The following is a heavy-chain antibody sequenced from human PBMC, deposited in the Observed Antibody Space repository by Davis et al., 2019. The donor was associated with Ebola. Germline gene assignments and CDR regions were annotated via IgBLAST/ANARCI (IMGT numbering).Heavy chain of an antibody. CDR3: ARDTGSVTTLFYYYGMDV. D-gene: IGHD4-17*01. Sequence: SLKISCAASGFTFRDYYMSWLRQAPGKGLEWVSYISSSSSYTNYADSVKGRFTISRDNAKNSLYLQMNSLRAEDTAVYYCARDTGSVTTLFYYYGMDVWGQGTTVTVSS. CDR2: ISSSSSYT. CDR1: GFTFRDYY. V-gene: IGHV3-11*06. J-gene: IGHJ6*02.